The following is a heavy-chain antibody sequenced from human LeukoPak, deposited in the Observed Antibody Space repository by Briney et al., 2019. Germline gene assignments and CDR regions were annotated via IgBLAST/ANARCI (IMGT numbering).Heavy chain of an antibody. Sequence: GASVTVSFKGSGYTFTSYGISWVRQAPGQGLEWMGWISAYNGNTNYEQKLQGRVTMTTDTSTSTAYIELTSLRSDDTAVYYCARVRDYGYPGYWYYYYYMDVWGKGTTVTVSS. D-gene: IGHD5-18*01. CDR1: GYTFTSYG. V-gene: IGHV1-18*01. J-gene: IGHJ6*03. CDR3: ARVRDYGYPGYWYYYYYMDV. CDR2: ISAYNGNT.